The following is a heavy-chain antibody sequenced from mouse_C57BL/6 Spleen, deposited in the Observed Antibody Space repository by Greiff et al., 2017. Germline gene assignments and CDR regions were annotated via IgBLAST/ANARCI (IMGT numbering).Heavy chain of an antibody. Sequence: EVQLQQSGPELVKPGASVKISCKASGYTFTDYYMNWVKQSHGKSLEWIGDINPNNGGTSYNQKFKGKATLTVDKSSSTAYMELRSLTSEDSAVYYCARGNHAMDYWGQGTSVTVSS. CDR3: ARGNHAMDY. V-gene: IGHV1-26*01. CDR2: INPNNGGT. CDR1: GYTFTDYY. J-gene: IGHJ4*01. D-gene: IGHD2-1*01.